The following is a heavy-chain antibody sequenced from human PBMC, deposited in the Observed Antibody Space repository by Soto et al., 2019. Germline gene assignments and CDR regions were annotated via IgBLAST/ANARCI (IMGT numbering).Heavy chain of an antibody. CDR3: AKALLWFGELSHPYYYYYGMDV. J-gene: IGHJ6*02. V-gene: IGHV3-30*18. CDR2: ISYDGSNK. Sequence: GGSLRLSCAASGFTFSSYGMHWVRQAPGKGLEWVAVISYDGSNKYYADSVKGRFTISRDNSKNTLYLQMNSLRAEDTAVYYCAKALLWFGELSHPYYYYYGMDVWGQGTTVTVSS. D-gene: IGHD3-10*01. CDR1: GFTFSSYG.